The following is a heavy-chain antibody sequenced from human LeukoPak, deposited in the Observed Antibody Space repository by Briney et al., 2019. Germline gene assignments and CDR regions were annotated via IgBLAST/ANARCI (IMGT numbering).Heavy chain of an antibody. Sequence: GGSLRLSCAASAFTFSGYSMNWVRQAPGKGLEWVSYISPSATTIYYADSVKGRFTISRDNAKNSLYLQMNSLRAEDTAVYYCARDKGDSSGYYDYYYYYGMDVWGQGTTVTVSS. J-gene: IGHJ6*02. CDR1: AFTFSGYS. V-gene: IGHV3-48*01. CDR2: ISPSATTI. D-gene: IGHD3-22*01. CDR3: ARDKGDSSGYYDYYYYYGMDV.